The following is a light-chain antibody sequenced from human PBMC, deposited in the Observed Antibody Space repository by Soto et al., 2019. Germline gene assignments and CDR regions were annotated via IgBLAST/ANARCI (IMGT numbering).Light chain of an antibody. V-gene: IGKV3-20*01. CDR3: QQYGSSPPWT. CDR2: GAS. Sequence: EIVLTQSPGTLSLSPGERATLSCRASQSVSSSYLAWYQQKPGPAPRLLIYGASSRATGIPDMFSGSGSGTDFTLTISRLEPEDFAVYYCQQYGSSPPWTFGQGTKVEIK. J-gene: IGKJ1*01. CDR1: QSVSSSY.